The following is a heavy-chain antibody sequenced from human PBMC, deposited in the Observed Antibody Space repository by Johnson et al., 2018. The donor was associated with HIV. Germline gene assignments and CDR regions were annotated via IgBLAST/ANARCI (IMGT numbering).Heavy chain of an antibody. Sequence: QVQLVESGGGVVQPGRSLRLSCAASGFTFNRAWMSWVRQAPGRGLEWVAIISFDGSNEYYADSVKGRFTISRDNFKNTLFLQMNSLRVEDTAVYYCARGAPWSGSDAFDIWGQGTMVTVSS. CDR3: ARGAPWSGSDAFDI. V-gene: IGHV3-30-3*01. D-gene: IGHD3-3*01. CDR1: GFTFNRAW. J-gene: IGHJ3*02. CDR2: ISFDGSNE.